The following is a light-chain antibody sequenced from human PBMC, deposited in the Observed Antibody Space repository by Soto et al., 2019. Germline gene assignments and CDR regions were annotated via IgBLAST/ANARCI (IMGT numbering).Light chain of an antibody. CDR1: QGINNW. V-gene: IGKV1-12*01. CDR3: QQVSSFPAT. CDR2: AAS. Sequence: DIQMTQSPSSVAASVGDRVIITCRASQGINNWLAWYQQKPGKAPKLLIYAASHLQTGAPSRFIGSGSGTDFTLTISSLQPDDFATYYCQQVSSFPATVGPGTKVDIK. J-gene: IGKJ3*01.